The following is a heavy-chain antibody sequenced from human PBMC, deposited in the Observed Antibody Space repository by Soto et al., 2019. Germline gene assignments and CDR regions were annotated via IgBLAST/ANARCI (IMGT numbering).Heavy chain of an antibody. V-gene: IGHV4-39*01. Sequence: QLQLQESGPGLVKPSETLSLTCTVSGGSIGSSSYYWGWIRQPPGKGLEWIGSIYYSGSTYYNPSLKSRVTISVDTSKNQFSLKLSSVTAADTAVYYCARHSPGRTPANYWGQGTLVTVSS. CDR2: IYYSGST. D-gene: IGHD6-25*01. CDR3: ARHSPGRTPANY. J-gene: IGHJ4*02. CDR1: GGSIGSSSYY.